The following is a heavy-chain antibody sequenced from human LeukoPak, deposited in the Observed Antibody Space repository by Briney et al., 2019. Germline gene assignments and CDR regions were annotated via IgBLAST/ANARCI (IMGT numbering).Heavy chain of an antibody. D-gene: IGHD2-15*01. Sequence: GGSLRLSCAAAGFTFRSHWMSWIRQAPGKGLEWVANINQDGSDKYYVDSVKGRFTISRDNAKNSLYMQMDSLRAEDTAVYYCARDHVVDGLVFDYWGQGALVTVSS. CDR3: ARDHVVDGLVFDY. CDR2: INQDGSDK. J-gene: IGHJ4*02. CDR1: GFTFRSHW. V-gene: IGHV3-7*01.